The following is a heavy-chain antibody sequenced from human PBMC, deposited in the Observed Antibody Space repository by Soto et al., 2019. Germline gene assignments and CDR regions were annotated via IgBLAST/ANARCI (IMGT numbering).Heavy chain of an antibody. D-gene: IGHD3-10*01. J-gene: IGHJ4*02. CDR1: GFTLSSNG. CDR3: AKGRGGSGSLTPRVDF. CDR2: ISSDGYTI. Sequence: GVLRLSCAASGFTLSSNGMHWVRQAPGKGLEWVSAISSDGYTIMYADSVKGRFTVSRDSSKNTLYLQMSSLRAEDTALYYCAKGRGGSGSLTPRVDFWGQGTLVTVSS. V-gene: IGHV3-74*03.